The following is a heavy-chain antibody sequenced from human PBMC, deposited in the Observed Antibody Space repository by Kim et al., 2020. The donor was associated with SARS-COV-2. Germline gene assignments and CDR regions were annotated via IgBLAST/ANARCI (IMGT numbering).Heavy chain of an antibody. V-gene: IGHV3-74*01. CDR1: GFTFSSYW. Sequence: GGSLRLSCAASGFTFSSYWMHWVRQAPGKGLVWVSSIKRDGSSTYSADSVKGRFTISRDNAKNTLYLQMNSLRAEDTAVYYCARYEGKAGTVRGFDCWG. J-gene: IGHJ4*01. D-gene: IGHD1-7*01. CDR3: ARYEGKAGTVRGFDC. CDR2: IKRDGSST.